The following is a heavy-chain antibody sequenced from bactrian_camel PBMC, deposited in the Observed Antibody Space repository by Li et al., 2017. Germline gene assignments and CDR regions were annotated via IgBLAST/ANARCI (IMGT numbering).Heavy chain of an antibody. V-gene: IGHV3S53*01. J-gene: IGHJ4*01. CDR1: EFSTSC. D-gene: IGHD2*01. CDR2: MYRKGAA. CDR3: AADFAPIACRVGRTPEVNDYNI. Sequence: QVQLVESGGGSVQAGGSLTLSCTYSEFSTSCIGWFRQAPGKEREGVAAMYRKGAAIYEDSVKGRFTISKDNAKNTLYLQMNTLEPEDTAMYYCAADFAPIACRVGRTPEVNDYNIWGQGTQVTVS.